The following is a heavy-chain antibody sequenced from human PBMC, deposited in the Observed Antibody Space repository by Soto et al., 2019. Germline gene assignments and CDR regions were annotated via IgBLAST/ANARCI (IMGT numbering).Heavy chain of an antibody. CDR1: GFTFSSYG. CDR3: AKDYRSSTSCYYYYYYMDV. J-gene: IGHJ6*03. Sequence: PGGSLRLSCAASGFTFSSYGMHWVRQAPGKGLEWVAVISYDGSNKYYADSVKGRFTISRDNSKNTLYLQMNSLRAEDTAVYYCAKDYRSSTSCYYYYYYMDVWGKGTTVTVSS. D-gene: IGHD2-2*01. CDR2: ISYDGSNK. V-gene: IGHV3-30*18.